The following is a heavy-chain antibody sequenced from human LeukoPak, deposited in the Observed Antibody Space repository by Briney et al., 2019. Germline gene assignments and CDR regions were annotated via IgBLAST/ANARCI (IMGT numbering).Heavy chain of an antibody. CDR3: ARDGARTISSWFDP. V-gene: IGHV4-4*07. D-gene: IGHD4/OR15-4a*01. J-gene: IGHJ5*02. CDR1: GGSISSQY. CDR2: IYSSGST. Sequence: SETLSLTCTVSGGSISSQYWSWIRQPAGQGLEWVGRIYSSGSTNYNPSLKSRGTMSVDTSKNQCSLKPSSVTAADTAVYYCARDGARTISSWFDPWGQGALVTVST.